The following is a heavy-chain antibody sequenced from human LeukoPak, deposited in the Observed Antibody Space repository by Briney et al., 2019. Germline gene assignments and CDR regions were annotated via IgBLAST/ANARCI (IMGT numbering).Heavy chain of an antibody. Sequence: SETLSLTCAVSGYSISSGYYWGWIRQPPGKGLEWIGSIYHSGSTYYNPSLKSRVTISVDTSKNQFSLKLSSVTAADTAVYYCARPLLYGLGFDYWGQGILVTVSS. J-gene: IGHJ4*02. V-gene: IGHV4-38-2*01. CDR3: ARPLLYGLGFDY. CDR1: GYSISSGYY. D-gene: IGHD3-10*01. CDR2: IYHSGST.